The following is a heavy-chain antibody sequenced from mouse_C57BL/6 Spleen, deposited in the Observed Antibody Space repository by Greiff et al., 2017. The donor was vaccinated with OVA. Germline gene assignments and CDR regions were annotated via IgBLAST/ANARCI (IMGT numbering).Heavy chain of an antibody. Sequence: VQLQPSGAALAPPFASVTLSFTASFFPFPTSWLPFLTQRPCPVLSWIGYINPSSGYTKYNQKFKDKDTWTADKSSSTAYMQLSSLTYEDAAVYYCARRTVVANFDYWGQGTTLTGSS. CDR3: ARRTVVANFDY. V-gene: IGHV1-7*01. CDR1: FFPFPTSW. CDR2: INPSSGYT. D-gene: IGHD1-1*01. J-gene: IGHJ2*01.